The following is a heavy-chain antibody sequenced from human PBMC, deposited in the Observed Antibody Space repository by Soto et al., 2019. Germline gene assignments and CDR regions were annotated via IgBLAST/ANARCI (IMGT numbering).Heavy chain of an antibody. CDR1: GYSFTSCW. J-gene: IGHJ6*02. CDR2: IYPGDSDT. D-gene: IGHD6-13*01. CDR3: ARTSAAGKYYYGMDV. Sequence: GESRKISCKGSGYSFTSCWIGGVRQMPGEGLEWMGIIYPGDSDTRYSPSFQGQVTISADKSISTAYLQWSSLKASDTAMYYCARTSAAGKYYYGMDVWGQGTTVTVSS. V-gene: IGHV5-51*01.